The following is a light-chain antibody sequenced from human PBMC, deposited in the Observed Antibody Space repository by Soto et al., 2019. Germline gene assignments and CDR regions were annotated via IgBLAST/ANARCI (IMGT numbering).Light chain of an antibody. V-gene: IGLV2-23*01. CDR1: SSDVGSYNL. Sequence: QSVLTQPASVSGSPGQSITICCTGTSSDVGSYNLVSWYQQHPGKAPKLMIYEGSKRPSGVSNRFSGSKSGNTASLTISGLQAEDEADYYCCSYAGSSTQVFGGGTKLTVL. CDR2: EGS. J-gene: IGLJ2*01. CDR3: CSYAGSSTQV.